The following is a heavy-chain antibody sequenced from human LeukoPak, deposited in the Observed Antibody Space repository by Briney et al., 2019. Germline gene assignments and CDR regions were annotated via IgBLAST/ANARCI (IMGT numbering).Heavy chain of an antibody. CDR3: ARPVSGCFES. V-gene: IGHV4-59*08. D-gene: IGHD6-19*01. J-gene: IGHJ4*02. Sequence: SETLSLTCTVSGDSISSFYWSWIRQPPGKGLEWTGDIYYSGSTNYNPSLNSRVTISVDTSKNQFSLKLSSVTGVEPAIYSCARPVSGCFESRGQGALVTV. CDR2: IYYSGST. CDR1: GDSISSFY.